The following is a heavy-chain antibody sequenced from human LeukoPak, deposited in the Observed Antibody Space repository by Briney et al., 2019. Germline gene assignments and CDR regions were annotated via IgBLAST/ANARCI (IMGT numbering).Heavy chain of an antibody. J-gene: IGHJ5*02. V-gene: IGHV4-39*01. CDR3: ARILHNWFDP. D-gene: IGHD2-15*01. CDR1: GGSISSSSYY. CDR2: IYYSGTT. Sequence: SETLSLTCTVSGGSISSSSYYWGWIRQPPGKGPEWIGSIYYSGTTYYNPSLKSRVTISVGTSKNQFSLKLSSVTAADTATYYCARILHNWFDPWGQGTLVTVSS.